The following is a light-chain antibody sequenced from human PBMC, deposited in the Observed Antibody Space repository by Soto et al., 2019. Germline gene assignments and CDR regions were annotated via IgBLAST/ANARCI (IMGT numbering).Light chain of an antibody. V-gene: IGKV3-20*01. CDR2: DAS. Sequence: PGTLSLSPGERATLSCRASQSFNSIYLAWYQQKPGQAPRLLIYDASSRATGIPDRFSGGGSGTDFTLTISRLEPEDFAVYYCQQFSSYPLTFGGGTKVDIK. CDR3: QQFSSYPLT. J-gene: IGKJ4*01. CDR1: QSFNSIY.